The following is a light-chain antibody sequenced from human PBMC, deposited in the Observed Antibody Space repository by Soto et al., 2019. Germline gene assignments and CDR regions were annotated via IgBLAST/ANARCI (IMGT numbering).Light chain of an antibody. CDR2: AAS. CDR3: QQYDVYWT. CDR1: QGISSY. Sequence: IQLPQTTSSLSASVGDRVTITCRASQGISSYLAWYQQKPGKAPKLLIYAASTLQSGVPSRFSGSGSGTEFTLTISSLQPDDFATYVSQQYDVYWTVGQGSTV. V-gene: IGKV1-9*01. J-gene: IGKJ1*01.